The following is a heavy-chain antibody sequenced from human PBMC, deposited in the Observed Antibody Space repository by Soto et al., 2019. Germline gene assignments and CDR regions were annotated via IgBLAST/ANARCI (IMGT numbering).Heavy chain of an antibody. D-gene: IGHD4-17*01. Sequence: SETLSLTCTVSGGSISTYYWSWIRQPPGKGLEWIGYISYSGSTNYNPSLKSRLTISVDTSKNQFSLKLSSVTAADTAVYYCARDVMTTVIPYYYYYGMDVWGQGTTVTVSS. CDR3: ARDVMTTVIPYYYYYGMDV. CDR2: ISYSGST. V-gene: IGHV4-59*01. J-gene: IGHJ6*02. CDR1: GGSISTYY.